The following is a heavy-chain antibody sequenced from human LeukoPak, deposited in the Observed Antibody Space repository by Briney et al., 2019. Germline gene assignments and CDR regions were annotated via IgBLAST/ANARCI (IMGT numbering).Heavy chain of an antibody. Sequence: SETLSLTCTVSGGSVSSGSYCWSWIRQPPGKGLEWIGYIYYSGSTNYNPSLKSRVTISVDTSKNQFSLRLNSVTAADTAVYYCARGGGYCTNNVCPPWFDPWGQGALVTVSS. D-gene: IGHD2-8*01. J-gene: IGHJ5*02. CDR2: IYYSGST. CDR3: ARGGGYCTNNVCPPWFDP. V-gene: IGHV4-61*01. CDR1: GGSVSSGSYC.